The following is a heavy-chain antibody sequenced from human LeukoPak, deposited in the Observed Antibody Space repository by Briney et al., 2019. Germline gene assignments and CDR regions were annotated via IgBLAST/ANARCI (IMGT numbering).Heavy chain of an antibody. CDR2: ISAYNGNT. V-gene: IGHV1-18*01. Sequence: ASVKVSCKASGYTFTSYGFTWVRQAPGQGLEWMGWISAYNGNTKYAQKVQGRIILTADTSTTTAYMELRSLISDDTAVYYCAREYVWGSHRYTLGLDYWGQGTLVTVSS. CDR3: AREYVWGSHRYTLGLDY. CDR1: GYTFTSYG. J-gene: IGHJ4*02. D-gene: IGHD3-16*02.